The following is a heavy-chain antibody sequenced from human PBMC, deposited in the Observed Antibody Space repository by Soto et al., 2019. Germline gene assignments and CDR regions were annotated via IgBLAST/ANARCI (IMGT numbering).Heavy chain of an antibody. J-gene: IGHJ5*02. CDR3: ARDGDPQSAFWSGPLGGGRFDP. Sequence: QDQLVQSGAEVKKPGSSVNVSCKTSGGTFGNSAVTWVRHAPGQGLEWLGGIVPMFGTANYAQKFQGRVTITADESTITAYMELNSLKTDDTVVYYCARDGDPQSAFWSGPLGGGRFDPWGQGTLVTVSS. CDR2: IVPMFGTA. V-gene: IGHV1-69*12. D-gene: IGHD3-3*01. CDR1: GGTFGNSA.